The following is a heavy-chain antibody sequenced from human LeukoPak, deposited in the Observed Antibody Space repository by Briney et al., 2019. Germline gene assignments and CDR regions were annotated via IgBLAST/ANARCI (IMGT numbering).Heavy chain of an antibody. CDR3: AKDKWELLALDY. J-gene: IGHJ4*02. CDR2: ISGSGGST. CDR1: GFTFSSYG. V-gene: IGHV3-23*01. D-gene: IGHD1-26*01. Sequence: GGSLTLSCAASGFTFSSYGMSWVRQAPGKGMAWVSAISGSGGSTYYADSVKGRFTISRDNSKNTLYLQMNSLRAEDTAVYYCAKDKWELLALDYWGQGTLVTVSS.